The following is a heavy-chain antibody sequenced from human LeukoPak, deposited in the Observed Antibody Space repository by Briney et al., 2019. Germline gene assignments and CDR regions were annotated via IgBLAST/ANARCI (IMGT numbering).Heavy chain of an antibody. J-gene: IGHJ4*02. D-gene: IGHD5-18*01. Sequence: SETRSLTCTVSGGSISSYYWGWIRQPPGKGLEWIGYISYIGSTNYNPSLKSRVIISVDTSKNQFSLKLSAVTAADTAVYYCARVPRGYRYGYKALEEYYFDYWGQGTLVTVSS. CDR2: ISYIGST. V-gene: IGHV4-59*01. CDR3: ARVPRGYRYGYKALEEYYFDY. CDR1: GGSISSYY.